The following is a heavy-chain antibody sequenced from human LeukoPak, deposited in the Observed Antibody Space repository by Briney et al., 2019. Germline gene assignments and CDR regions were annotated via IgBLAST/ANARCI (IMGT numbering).Heavy chain of an antibody. J-gene: IGHJ4*02. Sequence: SETLSLTCIVSGGSISSTTYYWGWIRQPPGKGLEWLGSIYYSGSTWYNPSLKSRVTVSADTSKNQFSLKLTSVTAADTAVYYCARDRACSNGVCSYFDYWGQGTVVTVSS. D-gene: IGHD2-8*01. CDR3: ARDRACSNGVCSYFDY. CDR2: IYYSGST. CDR1: GGSISSTTYY. V-gene: IGHV4-39*01.